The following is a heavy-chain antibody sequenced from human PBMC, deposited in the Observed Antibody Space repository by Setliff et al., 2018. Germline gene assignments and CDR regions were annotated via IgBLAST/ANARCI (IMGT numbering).Heavy chain of an antibody. V-gene: IGHV1-18*01. Sequence: ASVKVSCKASGYTFTNYGITWVRQAPGQGLEWMGWINNYNTNTKYAQKLQGRVTMTTDTSTGTAYMELGSLTSDDTAIYYCARINFYVSSGYYYAPDYWGPGTLVTVSS. D-gene: IGHD3-22*01. CDR1: GYTFTNYG. CDR2: INNYNTNT. CDR3: ARINFYVSSGYYYAPDY. J-gene: IGHJ4*02.